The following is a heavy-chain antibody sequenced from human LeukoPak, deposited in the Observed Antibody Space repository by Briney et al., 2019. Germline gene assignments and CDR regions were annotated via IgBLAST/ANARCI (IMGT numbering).Heavy chain of an antibody. CDR2: IKQDGSEK. J-gene: IGHJ3*02. Sequence: GGSLRLSCAASGFTFSNYNMNWVRQAPGKGLEWVANIKQDGSEKYYVDSVKGRFTISGDNAKNSLYLQMNSLRAEDTAVYYCAREGRRYSSGWYEGYDAFDIWGQGTMVTVSS. CDR3: AREGRRYSSGWYEGYDAFDI. CDR1: GFTFSNYN. V-gene: IGHV3-7*01. D-gene: IGHD6-19*01.